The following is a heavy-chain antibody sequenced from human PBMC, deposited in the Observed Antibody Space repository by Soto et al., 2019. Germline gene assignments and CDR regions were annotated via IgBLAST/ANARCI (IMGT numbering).Heavy chain of an antibody. CDR1: GFTFSSYG. CDR3: ARGFGVVIEGPLDV. V-gene: IGHV3-30*03. Sequence: GGSLRLSCAASGFTFSSYGMHWVRQAPGKGLEWVAVISYDGSNKYYADSVKGRFTISRDNSKNTLYLQMNSLRAEDTAVYYCARGFGVVIEGPLDVWGQGTTVTVSS. D-gene: IGHD3-3*01. J-gene: IGHJ6*02. CDR2: ISYDGSNK.